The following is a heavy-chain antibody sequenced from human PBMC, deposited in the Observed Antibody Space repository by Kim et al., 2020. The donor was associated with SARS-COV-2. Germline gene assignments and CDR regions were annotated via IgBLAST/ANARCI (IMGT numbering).Heavy chain of an antibody. CDR2: IIPILGIA. D-gene: IGHD3-3*01. J-gene: IGHJ4*02. CDR3: ARGGFWSGYIDY. Sequence: SVKVSCKASGGTFSSYAISWVRQAPGQGLEWMGRIIPILGIANYAQKFQGRVTITADKSTSTAYMELSSLRSEDTAVYYCARGGFWSGYIDYWGQGTLVTVSS. V-gene: IGHV1-69*04. CDR1: GGTFSSYA.